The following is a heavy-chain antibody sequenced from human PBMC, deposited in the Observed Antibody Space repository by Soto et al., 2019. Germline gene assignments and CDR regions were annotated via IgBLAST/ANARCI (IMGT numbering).Heavy chain of an antibody. CDR1: GLSVTTSEVG. V-gene: IGHV2-5*02. Sequence: QITLKESGPTLVKPTQTLTLTCTFSGLSVTTSEVGVGWIRQPPGKALEWLAHIYWDDDKRYSPSLKNRLTITRDTSKNQVVLTMTKMDPVDTGTYYCAHRRVNYGMDVWGQGTTFTVSS. D-gene: IGHD6-13*01. J-gene: IGHJ6*02. CDR3: AHRRVNYGMDV. CDR2: IYWDDDK.